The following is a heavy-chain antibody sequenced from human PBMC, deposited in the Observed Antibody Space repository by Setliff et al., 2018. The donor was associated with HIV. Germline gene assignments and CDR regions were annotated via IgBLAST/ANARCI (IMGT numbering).Heavy chain of an antibody. CDR1: GYPFTYRY. J-gene: IGHJ3*02. CDR3: ASGRGDGYSYFAFDI. CDR2: ITPYNANT. V-gene: IGHV1-45*02. D-gene: IGHD2-21*01. Sequence: SVKVSCKASGYPFTYRYLHWVRQAPGQALEWMGWITPYNANTNYAQKFQDRVTMTSGRSMSTAYMDLSSLRSEDTAMYYCASGRGDGYSYFAFDIWGQGTVVT.